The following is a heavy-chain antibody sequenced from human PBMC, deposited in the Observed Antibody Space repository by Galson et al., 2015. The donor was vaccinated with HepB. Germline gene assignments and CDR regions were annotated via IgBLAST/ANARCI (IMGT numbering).Heavy chain of an antibody. CDR3: ARDLIRDHGKWEGAFDV. CDR2: ISPNNGDT. Sequence: SVKVSCKASGYTFTGYYMHWVRQAPGQGLEWMGWISPNNGDTNYAQNFQGRVTMTRDTSISKAYMELTNLRSDDTAVYYCARDLIRDHGKWEGAFDVWGQGTMVTVSS. V-gene: IGHV1-2*02. J-gene: IGHJ3*01. CDR1: GYTFTGYY. D-gene: IGHD1-26*01.